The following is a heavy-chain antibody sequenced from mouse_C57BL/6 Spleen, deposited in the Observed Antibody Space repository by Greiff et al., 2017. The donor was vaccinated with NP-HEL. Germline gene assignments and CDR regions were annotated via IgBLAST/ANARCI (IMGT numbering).Heavy chain of an antibody. CDR1: GYAFTNYL. Sequence: QVQLQQSGAELVRPGTSVKVSCKASGYAFTNYLIEWVKQRPGQGLEWIGVINPGSGGTNYNEKFKGKATLTADKSSSTAYMQLSSLTSEDSAVYFCARGVRDYFDYWGQGTTLTVSS. V-gene: IGHV1-54*01. D-gene: IGHD2-14*01. CDR2: INPGSGGT. J-gene: IGHJ2*01. CDR3: ARGVRDYFDY.